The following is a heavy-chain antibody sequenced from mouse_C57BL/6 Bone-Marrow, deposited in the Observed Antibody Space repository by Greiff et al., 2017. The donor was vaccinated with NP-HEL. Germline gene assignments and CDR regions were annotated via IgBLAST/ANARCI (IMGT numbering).Heavy chain of an antibody. J-gene: IGHJ1*03. CDR1: GYTFTSYW. CDR2: IYPGSGST. V-gene: IGHV1-55*01. CDR3: ARSEGGWYLDV. Sequence: QVQLQQPGAELVKPGASVKMSCKASGYTFTSYWITWVTQRPGQGLEWIGDIYPGSGSTYYNEKFKRKATLTVDTSSSTAYMQLSSLTSEDSAVYYCARSEGGWYLDVWGTGTTVTVSS.